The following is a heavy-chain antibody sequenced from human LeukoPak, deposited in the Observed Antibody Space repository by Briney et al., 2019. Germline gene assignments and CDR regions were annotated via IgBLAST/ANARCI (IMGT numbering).Heavy chain of an antibody. CDR1: GFTVSNNY. CDR2: IYSGGDT. D-gene: IGHD2-8*01. CDR3: AVDLTHGVPDYFDY. V-gene: IGHV3-53*05. Sequence: PGGPLRLSCAASGFTVSNNYMGWVRQAPGKGLEWVSFIYSGGDTKYADSVQGRFTISRDNFQNMLYLQMDSLRADDSAIYYCAVDLTHGVPDYFDYWGQGTRVTVSS. J-gene: IGHJ4*02.